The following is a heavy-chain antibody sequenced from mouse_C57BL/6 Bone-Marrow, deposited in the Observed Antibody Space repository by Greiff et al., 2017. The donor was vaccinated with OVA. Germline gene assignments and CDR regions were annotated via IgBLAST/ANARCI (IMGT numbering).Heavy chain of an antibody. V-gene: IGHV1-26*01. CDR1: GYTFTDYY. CDR2: INPNNGGT. Sequence: EVQLQQSGPELVKPGASVKISCKASGYTFTDYYMNWVKQSHGKSLEWIGDINPNNGGTSYNQKFKGKATLTVDKSSSTAYMELRSLTSEDSAVYYCARRGYWDDYFDYWGQGTTLTVSS. CDR3: ARRGYWDDYFDY. D-gene: IGHD4-1*01. J-gene: IGHJ2*01.